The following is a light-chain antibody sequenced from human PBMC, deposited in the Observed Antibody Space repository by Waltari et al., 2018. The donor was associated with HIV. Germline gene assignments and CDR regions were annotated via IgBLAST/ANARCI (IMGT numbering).Light chain of an antibody. CDR1: SSNIGSNT. V-gene: IGLV1-44*01. J-gene: IGLJ3*02. Sequence: QSVLTQPPSASGTPGQRVTISCSGGSSNIGSNTVNWYQQPPGTAPKLLIYTNNQRPSGVPDRFSGPKSATSASLAISGLQSEDEADYYCTTWDASLNAWVFGGGTMLTVL. CDR2: TNN. CDR3: TTWDASLNAWV.